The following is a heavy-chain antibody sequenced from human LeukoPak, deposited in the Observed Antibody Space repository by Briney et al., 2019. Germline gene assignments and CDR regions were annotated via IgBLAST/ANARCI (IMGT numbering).Heavy chain of an antibody. Sequence: SETLSLTCAVYGGSFSGYYWSWIRQPPGKGLEWIGEINHSGSTNYNPSLKSRVTISVDTSKNQFSLKLSSVTAADTAVYYCARALVGPVLTGYYRLYYFDYWGQGTLVTVSS. J-gene: IGHJ4*02. D-gene: IGHD3-9*01. CDR1: GGSFSGYY. CDR2: INHSGST. V-gene: IGHV4-34*01. CDR3: ARALVGPVLTGYYRLYYFDY.